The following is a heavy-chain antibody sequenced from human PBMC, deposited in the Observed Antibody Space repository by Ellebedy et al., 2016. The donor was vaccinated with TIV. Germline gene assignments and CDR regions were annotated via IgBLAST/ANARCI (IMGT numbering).Heavy chain of an antibody. CDR2: ISNGGSST. Sequence: GESLKISCAASGVTFSMYAMSWVRQAPGKGLEWVSAISNGGSSTYYADSVKGRFTISRDNSRNTLFLQMNSLRVEDTAMYYCAKSVRGIPQQLTLRGLDYWGQGTQVIVSS. V-gene: IGHV3-23*01. CDR3: AKSVRGIPQQLTLRGLDY. CDR1: GVTFSMYA. D-gene: IGHD6-13*01. J-gene: IGHJ4*02.